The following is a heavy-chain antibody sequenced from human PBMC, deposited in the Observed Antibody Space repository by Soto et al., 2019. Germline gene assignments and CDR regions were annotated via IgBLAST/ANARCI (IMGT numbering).Heavy chain of an antibody. CDR1: GGSISSYY. V-gene: IGHV4-59*08. Sequence: SETLSLTCTVSGGSISSYYWSWIRQPPGKGLEWIGYIYYSGSTNYNPSLKSRVTISVDTSKNQFSLKLSSVTAADTAVYYCARLGPSSHLDYWGQGTLVTVSS. D-gene: IGHD6-13*01. J-gene: IGHJ4*02. CDR2: IYYSGST. CDR3: ARLGPSSHLDY.